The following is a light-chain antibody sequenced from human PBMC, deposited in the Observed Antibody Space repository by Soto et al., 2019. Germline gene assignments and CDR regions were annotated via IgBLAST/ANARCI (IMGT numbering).Light chain of an antibody. Sequence: EIVLTQSPDTLSLSPGQRATLSCRASQSVRSDYFAWYQQKPGQAPRVIIFGVSTRATGVPDRFSGSGSGTDFTLTISRLDPEDFALYYCQQYGNSPLTFGGGTKVEIK. CDR1: QSVRSDY. V-gene: IGKV3-20*01. J-gene: IGKJ4*01. CDR2: GVS. CDR3: QQYGNSPLT.